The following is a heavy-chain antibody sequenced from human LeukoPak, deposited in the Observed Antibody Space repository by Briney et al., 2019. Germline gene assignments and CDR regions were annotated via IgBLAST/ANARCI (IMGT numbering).Heavy chain of an antibody. CDR1: GYTFSSYA. D-gene: IGHD4-11*01. V-gene: IGHV1-69*13. J-gene: IGHJ5*02. CDR3: ARDGDYSNYASWFDP. CDR2: IIPIFGTA. Sequence: SVKASCKASGYTFSSYAISWVRQAPGQGLEWMGGIIPIFGTANYAQKFQGRVTITADESTSTAYMELSSLRSEDAAVYYCARDGDYSNYASWFDPWGQGTLVTVSS.